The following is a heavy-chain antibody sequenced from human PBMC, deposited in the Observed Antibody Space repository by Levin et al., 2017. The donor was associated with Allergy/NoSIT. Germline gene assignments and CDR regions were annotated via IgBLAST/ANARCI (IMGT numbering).Heavy chain of an antibody. CDR3: AAWGRSWYFDI. Sequence: SVKVSCKASGLTFPSSAIQWVRQARGQRLEWIGWIDVGSGNTNYAQKFQERVSITRDMSTSTAYMGLSSLKSEDTAVYYCAAWGRSWYFDIWGRGTLVTVSS. CDR2: IDVGSGNT. J-gene: IGHJ2*01. CDR1: GLTFPSSA. V-gene: IGHV1-58*02. D-gene: IGHD3-16*01.